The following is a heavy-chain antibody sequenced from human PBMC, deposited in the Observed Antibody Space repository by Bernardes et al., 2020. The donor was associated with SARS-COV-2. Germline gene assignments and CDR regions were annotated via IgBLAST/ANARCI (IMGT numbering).Heavy chain of an antibody. V-gene: IGHV3-66*01. D-gene: IGHD3-10*01. J-gene: IGHJ6*02. CDR1: GLTVRDTY. CDR3: ASVMATWDRGLFSNTYYFYGLDA. CDR2: MYSGGST. Sequence: VGALILSCAASGLTVRDTYMTWVRQAPGKGLEWVALMYSGGSTYYADSVKGRFTVSRDNSKNTLYLQMDRLRAEDTAIYYCASVMATWDRGLFSNTYYFYGLDAWGQGTTVTVSS.